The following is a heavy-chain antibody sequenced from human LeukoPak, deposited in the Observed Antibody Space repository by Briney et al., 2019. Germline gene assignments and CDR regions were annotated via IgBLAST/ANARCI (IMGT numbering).Heavy chain of an antibody. CDR2: INHSGST. CDR1: GGSFGGYY. J-gene: IGHJ4*02. CDR3: ARGLTGRYCSSTSCPPLYFDY. Sequence: KASETLSLTCAVYGGSFGGYYWSWIRQPPGKGLEWIGEINHSGSTNYNPSLKSRVTISVDTSKNQFSLKLSSVTAAGTAVYYCARGLTGRYCSSTSCPPLYFDYWGQGTLVTVSS. V-gene: IGHV4-34*01. D-gene: IGHD2-2*01.